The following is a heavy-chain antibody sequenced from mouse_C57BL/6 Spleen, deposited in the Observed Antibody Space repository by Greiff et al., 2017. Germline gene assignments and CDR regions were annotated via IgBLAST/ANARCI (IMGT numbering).Heavy chain of an antibody. CDR2: ISNLAYSI. Sequence: DVLLVESGGGLVQPGGSLKLSCAASGFTFSDYGMAWVRQAPRQGPEWVAFISNLAYSIYYADTVTGLFTISRENAKNTLYLELSSLRSEDTAMYYCARQDYGSSLDYWGQGTTLTVSS. CDR1: GFTFSDYG. V-gene: IGHV5-15*01. CDR3: ARQDYGSSLDY. J-gene: IGHJ2*01. D-gene: IGHD1-1*01.